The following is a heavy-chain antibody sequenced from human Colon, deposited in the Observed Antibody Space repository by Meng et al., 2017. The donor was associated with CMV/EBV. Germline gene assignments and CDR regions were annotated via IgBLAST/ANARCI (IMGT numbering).Heavy chain of an antibody. D-gene: IGHD4-11*01. J-gene: IGHJ3*02. Sequence: GESLKISCTASGFTFSNYEMNWVRQAPGKGLEWVSYIRSSGSNIQYADSVKGRFTISRDNAKNSLYLQMSSLRAEDTAVYYCAGETEGSNYDAFDIWGQGTVVTVSS. CDR3: AGETEGSNYDAFDI. V-gene: IGHV3-48*03. CDR2: IRSSGSNI. CDR1: GFTFSNYE.